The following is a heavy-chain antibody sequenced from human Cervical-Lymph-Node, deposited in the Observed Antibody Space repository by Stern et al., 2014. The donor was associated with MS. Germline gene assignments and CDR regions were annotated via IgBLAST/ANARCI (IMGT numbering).Heavy chain of an antibody. CDR3: ARRKDIAEVGPVFDS. V-gene: IGHV3-21*01. D-gene: IGHD6-13*01. J-gene: IGHJ4*02. CDR1: GFDFSTYT. CDR2: IISSSTSI. Sequence: VQLVESGGGLVKPGGSLRLSCAASGFDFSTYTMSWVRQAPGKGLEWVSCIISSSTSIYYADSVQGRFTISRDNAKNSLYLQMNSLRAEDTAVYFCARRKDIAEVGPVFDSWGQGTLVTVSS.